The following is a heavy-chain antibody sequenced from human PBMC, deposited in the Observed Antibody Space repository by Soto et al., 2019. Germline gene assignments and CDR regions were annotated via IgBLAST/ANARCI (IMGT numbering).Heavy chain of an antibody. D-gene: IGHD3-22*01. CDR2: INLSADRT. CDR3: VRDPSSGYRSFDY. CDR1: GYIFTNYY. V-gene: IGHV1-46*03. J-gene: IGHJ4*02. Sequence: QVQLVQSGAEVKKPGASVKVACKASGYIFTNYYIHWVRQAPGQGLEWMGIINLSADRTSYAQKFQGRFXXTXDXXTSTVDMELGSLRSEDTAVYYCVRDPSSGYRSFDYWGQGTLVTVSS.